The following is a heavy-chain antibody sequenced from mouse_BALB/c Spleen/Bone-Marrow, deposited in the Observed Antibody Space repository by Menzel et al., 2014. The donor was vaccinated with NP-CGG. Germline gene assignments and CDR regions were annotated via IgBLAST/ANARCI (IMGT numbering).Heavy chain of an antibody. CDR2: IDPANGNT. CDR3: ARWEYYAMDY. CDR1: GFNIKDTY. Sequence: VQLQQSGAELVKLGASVKLSCTASGFNIKDTYMHWVKQRPEQGLEWIGRIDPANGNTKYDPKFQGKATITADTSSNTAYLQLSSLTSEDTAFCYCARWEYYAMDYWGQGTSVTVSA. D-gene: IGHD4-1*01. V-gene: IGHV14-3*02. J-gene: IGHJ4*01.